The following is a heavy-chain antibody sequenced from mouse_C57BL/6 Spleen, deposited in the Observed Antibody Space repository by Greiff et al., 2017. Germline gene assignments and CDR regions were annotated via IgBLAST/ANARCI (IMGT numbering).Heavy chain of an antibody. CDR1: GFNIKDDY. CDR3: TAYYYGSSSPWFAY. V-gene: IGHV14-4*01. Sequence: EVQLKESGAELVRPGASVKLSCTASGFNIKDDYMHWVKQRPEQGLEWIGWIDPENGDTEYASKFQGKATITADTSSNTAYLQLSSLTSEDTAVYYCTAYYYGSSSPWFAYWGQGTLVTVSA. J-gene: IGHJ3*01. CDR2: IDPENGDT. D-gene: IGHD1-1*01.